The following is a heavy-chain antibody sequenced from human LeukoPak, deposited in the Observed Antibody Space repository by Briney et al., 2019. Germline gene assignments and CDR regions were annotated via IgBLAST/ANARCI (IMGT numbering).Heavy chain of an antibody. Sequence: SVKVSCKASGGTFSSYAISWVRQAPGQGLEWMVRIIPIFGIANYAQKFQGRVTITAEKSTSTAYMELSSLRSEDTAVYYCARVIDSSGYYYFDYWGQGTLVTVSS. CDR1: GGTFSSYA. J-gene: IGHJ4*02. D-gene: IGHD3-22*01. CDR2: IIPIFGIA. V-gene: IGHV1-69*04. CDR3: ARVIDSSGYYYFDY.